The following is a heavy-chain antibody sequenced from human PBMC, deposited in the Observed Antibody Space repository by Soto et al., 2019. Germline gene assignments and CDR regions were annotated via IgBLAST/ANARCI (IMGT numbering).Heavy chain of an antibody. V-gene: IGHV1-18*01. Sequence: ASVKFSCKASGYTFLSYGISWVRQAPGQGLEGMGWISAYNGNTNYAQKLQGRVTMTTDTSTSTAYMELRSLRSDDTAVYFCARDLGAARPFRFAPWGQGTLVTVSS. J-gene: IGHJ5*02. CDR2: ISAYNGNT. CDR1: GYTFLSYG. CDR3: ARDLGAARPFRFAP. D-gene: IGHD6-6*01.